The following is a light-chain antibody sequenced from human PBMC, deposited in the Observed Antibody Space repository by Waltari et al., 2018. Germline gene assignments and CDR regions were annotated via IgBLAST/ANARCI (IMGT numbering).Light chain of an antibody. V-gene: IGKV3-20*01. Sequence: EIVLTQSPGTLSLSPGERATLPCTASQSIGRYLAWYQQKPDQAPRLLIYGASSRATGIPDRFSGSGSGTDFSLTISRLEPEDFAVYYCQNHERLPATFGQGTKVEIK. CDR2: GAS. J-gene: IGKJ1*01. CDR1: QSIGRY. CDR3: QNHERLPAT.